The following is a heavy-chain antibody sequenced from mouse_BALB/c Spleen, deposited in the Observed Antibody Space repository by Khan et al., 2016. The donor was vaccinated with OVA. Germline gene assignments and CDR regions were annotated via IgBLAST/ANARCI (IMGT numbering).Heavy chain of an antibody. CDR3: ARRGLRWDFDY. V-gene: IGHV1-7*01. J-gene: IGHJ2*01. CDR2: INTSTGYT. Sequence: QVRLQQSGAELAKPGATVKMSCKASGYTFINYWIHWVKQRPGQGLEWMGYINTSTGYTEYNQNFKDKVTLTADKSSSTAYMQLNSLTYEDAAVYYCARRGLRWDFDYWGQGTTLTVSS. CDR1: GYTFINYW. D-gene: IGHD1-1*01.